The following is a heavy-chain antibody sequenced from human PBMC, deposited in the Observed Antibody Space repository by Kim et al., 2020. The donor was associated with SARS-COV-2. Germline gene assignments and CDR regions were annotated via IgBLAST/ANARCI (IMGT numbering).Heavy chain of an antibody. CDR2: IYYSGST. CDR1: GGSISSYY. CDR3: ARDTVPAADAGSYPDDYGDYYGMDV. Sequence: SETLSLTCTVSGGSISSYYWSWIRQPPGKGLEWIGYIYYSGSTNYNPSLKSRVTISVDTSKNQFSLKLSSVTAADTAVYYCARDTVPAADAGSYPDDYGDYYGMDVWGQGTTVTVSS. V-gene: IGHV4-59*13. D-gene: IGHD2-2*01. J-gene: IGHJ6*02.